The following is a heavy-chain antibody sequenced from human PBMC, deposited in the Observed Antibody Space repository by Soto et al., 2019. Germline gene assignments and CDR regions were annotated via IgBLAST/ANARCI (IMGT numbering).Heavy chain of an antibody. D-gene: IGHD4-4*01. J-gene: IGHJ4*02. Sequence: QLQLQESGSGLVKPSQTLSLTCAVSGGSISSGGYSWSWIRQPPGKGLEWIGDIYHSGSTYYNPSLKSRITISIDRSKHQLSLKLSSVTAADTAVYYCARGMTTVTTLDYWGQGTLVTVSS. V-gene: IGHV4-30-2*01. CDR2: IYHSGST. CDR1: GGSISSGGYS. CDR3: ARGMTTVTTLDY.